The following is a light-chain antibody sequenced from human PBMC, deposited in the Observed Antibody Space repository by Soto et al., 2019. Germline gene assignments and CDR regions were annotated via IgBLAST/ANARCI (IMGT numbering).Light chain of an antibody. V-gene: IGKV1-5*03. CDR3: QQYSSYSPIT. Sequence: DIQMTQSPSTLSASVVDRLTITGRASQSINNWLAWYQKKPGRAPKLLIYKASVLETVAPSRFSGTGSGTEFTLTINGLQPDDFATYYCQQYSSYSPITFGQGTRLEIK. CDR2: KAS. CDR1: QSINNW. J-gene: IGKJ5*01.